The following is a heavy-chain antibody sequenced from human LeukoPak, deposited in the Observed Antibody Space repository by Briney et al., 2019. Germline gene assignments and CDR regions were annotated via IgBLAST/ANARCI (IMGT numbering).Heavy chain of an antibody. D-gene: IGHD3-22*01. J-gene: IGHJ3*02. V-gene: IGHV3-23*01. CDR1: GFTFNSYA. Sequence: GGSLRLSCAASGFTFNSYAMSWVRQAPGKGLEWVSATSGSGGSTYYADSVKGRFTISRDNSKNTLYLQMNSLRAEDTAVYYCAKSYYDSSGYYFGAFDIWGQGTMVTVSS. CDR2: TSGSGGST. CDR3: AKSYYDSSGYYFGAFDI.